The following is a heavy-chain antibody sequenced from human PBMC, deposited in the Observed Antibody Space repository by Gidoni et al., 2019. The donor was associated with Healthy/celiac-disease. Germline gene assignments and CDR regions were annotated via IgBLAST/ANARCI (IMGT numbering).Heavy chain of an antibody. J-gene: IGHJ6*02. V-gene: IGHV3-30*01. CDR1: GFTFSSYA. D-gene: IGHD2-2*01. CDR3: ARDLYCSSTSCLSGYGMDV. Sequence: QVQLVESGGGVVQPGRSLRLSCAASGFTFSSYAMHWVRQAPGKGLEWVAVISYDGSNKYYAESVKGRFTISRDNSKNTLYLQMNSLRAEDTAVYYCARDLYCSSTSCLSGYGMDVWGQGTTVTVSS. CDR2: ISYDGSNK.